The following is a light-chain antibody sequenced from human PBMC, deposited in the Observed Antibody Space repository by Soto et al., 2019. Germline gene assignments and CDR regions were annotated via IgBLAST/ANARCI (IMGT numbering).Light chain of an antibody. J-gene: IGLJ2*01. CDR1: SSNIGSNT. CDR2: SNN. Sequence: QSVLTQSPSASGTPGQRVTISCSGSSSNIGSNTVNWYQQLPGTAPKLLMYSNNQRPSGVPDRFSGPKSGTSASLAISGLQSEDEADYYCAAWDDSLNGHVVFGGGTKLTVL. V-gene: IGLV1-44*01. CDR3: AAWDDSLNGHVV.